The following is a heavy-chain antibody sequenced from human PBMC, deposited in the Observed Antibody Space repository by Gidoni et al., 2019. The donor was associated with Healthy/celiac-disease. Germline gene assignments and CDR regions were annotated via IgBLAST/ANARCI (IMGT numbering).Heavy chain of an antibody. CDR3: ARHEGGWFGEYTFDY. CDR2: IYYSGST. D-gene: IGHD3-10*01. CDR1: GGSISSSSYY. V-gene: IGHV4-39*01. Sequence: QLQLQESGPGLVKPSETLSLTCTVSGGSISSSSYYWGWIRQPPGKGLEWIGSIYYSGSTYYNPSLKSRVTISVDTSKNQFSLKLSSVTAADTAVYYCARHEGGWFGEYTFDYWGQGTLVTVSS. J-gene: IGHJ4*02.